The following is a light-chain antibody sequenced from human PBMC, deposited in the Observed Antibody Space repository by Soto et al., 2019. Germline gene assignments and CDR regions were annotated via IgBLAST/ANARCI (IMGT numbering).Light chain of an antibody. Sequence: EIVLTQSPGTLSLSPGEIVTLSCRASQGVSSSYLAWYQQKPGQAPRLLIYGASSRANGIPDRFSGSGSGTDVSRTISRLEPEDFAVYYCQQYGSSPPYTFGQGTKLEIK. V-gene: IGKV3-20*01. J-gene: IGKJ2*01. CDR2: GAS. CDR1: QGVSSSY. CDR3: QQYGSSPPYT.